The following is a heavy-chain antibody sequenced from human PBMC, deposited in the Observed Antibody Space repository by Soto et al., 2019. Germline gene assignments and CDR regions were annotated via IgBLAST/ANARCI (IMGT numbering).Heavy chain of an antibody. Sequence: QVQLVQSGAEVKKPGASVKVSCKASGYAFSQFYIHWMRQAPGQGLEWMGWINPNSGRTTFAQNVQGWVTMTREPSIKTVYMELSGRRSDATAVYYCARESGGTTATLDDYYWYMDVWGKGTTVTVSS. CDR3: ARESGGTTATLDDYYWYMDV. CDR2: INPNSGRT. CDR1: GYAFSQFY. V-gene: IGHV1-2*04. J-gene: IGHJ6*03. D-gene: IGHD4-17*01.